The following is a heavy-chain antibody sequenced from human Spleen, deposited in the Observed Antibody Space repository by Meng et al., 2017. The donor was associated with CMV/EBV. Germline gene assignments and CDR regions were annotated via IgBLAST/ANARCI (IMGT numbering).Heavy chain of an antibody. CDR1: SYG. CDR2: IRSYHRNT. V-gene: IGHV1-18*01. D-gene: IGHD2-21*01. Sequence: SYGITWVLQAPGPGLEWVGWIRSYHRNTNYAQKFRGRVALTTDTSTSIAYMELRSLRSDDTAVYYCATIAYCGGDCYQVHPLYDHWGQGTLVTVSS. J-gene: IGHJ5*02. CDR3: ATIAYCGGDCYQVHPLYDH.